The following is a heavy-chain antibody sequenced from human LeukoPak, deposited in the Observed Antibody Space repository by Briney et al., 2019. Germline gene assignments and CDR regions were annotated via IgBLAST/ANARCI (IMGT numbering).Heavy chain of an antibody. D-gene: IGHD7-27*01. CDR2: ISTASNP. J-gene: IGHJ2*01. CDR3: ARELGVEGYWYFDL. Sequence: GGSLRLSCAASGFTVRSYDMHWVRQVAGKGLEWVSAISTASNPHYAASVQGRFTIFRANAENSLYLQMNSLSAEDTAVYYCARELGVEGYWYFDLWGRGTLVTVSP. CDR1: GFTVRSYD. V-gene: IGHV3-13*05.